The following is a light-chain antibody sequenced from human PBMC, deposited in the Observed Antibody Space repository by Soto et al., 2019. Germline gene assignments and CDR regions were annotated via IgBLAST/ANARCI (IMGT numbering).Light chain of an antibody. J-gene: IGKJ1*01. V-gene: IGKV1-39*01. CDR1: QSISSS. CDR3: QQSYSTSWT. CDR2: AAS. Sequence: DIQMTQSPSSLSASVGDRVTITCRARQSISSSLTWYQQKPGKAPKLLIYAASSLQSGVPSRFSGSGSGTDFTLTISSLQPEEFATYYCQQSYSTSWTFGQGTKVEIK.